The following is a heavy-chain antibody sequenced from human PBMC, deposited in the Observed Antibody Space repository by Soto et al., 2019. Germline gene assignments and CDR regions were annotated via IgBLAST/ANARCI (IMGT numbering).Heavy chain of an antibody. V-gene: IGHV3-7*01. CDR3: ATEYASSPPYYFYYIDV. CDR2: INQDGSGK. CDR1: GFTFSTYW. J-gene: IGHJ6*03. D-gene: IGHD6-13*01. Sequence: GGSLRLSCAASGFTFSTYWMTWVRQAPGKGLEWVANINQDGSGKNYVDSVKSRFTISRDNGKNSLYLQMNSLRAEDTAVYYCATEYASSPPYYFYYIDVWGEGTTVTVSS.